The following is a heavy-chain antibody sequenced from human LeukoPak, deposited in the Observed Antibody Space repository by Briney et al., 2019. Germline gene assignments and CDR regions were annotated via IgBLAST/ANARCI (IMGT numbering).Heavy chain of an antibody. CDR1: GFTFGDYA. Sequence: VPLGGSLRLSCTASGFTFGDYAMSWVRQAPGKGLEWVGFIRSKGYGGTTEYAASVKGRFTISRDDSKSMAYLQMNSLKTEDTAIYYCTRDGVVAAPPAHYYYMDVWGKGTTVTISS. CDR2: IRSKGYGGTT. J-gene: IGHJ6*03. D-gene: IGHD2-15*01. V-gene: IGHV3-49*04. CDR3: TRDGVVAAPPAHYYYMDV.